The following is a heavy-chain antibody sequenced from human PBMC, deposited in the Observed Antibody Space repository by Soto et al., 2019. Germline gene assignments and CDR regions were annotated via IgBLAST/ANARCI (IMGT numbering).Heavy chain of an antibody. D-gene: IGHD3-22*01. Sequence: ASVKVSWKASGYTFTSYYMHWVRQAPGQGLEWMGIINPSGGSTSYAQKFQGRVTMTRDTSTSTVYMELSSLRSEDTAVYYCAREGPYYYDSSGYYSDLLTYYFDYWGQGTLVTVSS. CDR1: GYTFTSYY. J-gene: IGHJ4*02. CDR3: AREGPYYYDSSGYYSDLLTYYFDY. V-gene: IGHV1-46*01. CDR2: INPSGGST.